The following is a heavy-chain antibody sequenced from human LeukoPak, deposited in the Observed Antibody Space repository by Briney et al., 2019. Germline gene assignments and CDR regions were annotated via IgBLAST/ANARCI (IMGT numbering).Heavy chain of an antibody. CDR2: INPNSGGR. CDR1: GYTFTGYY. CDR3: ARDGPVLRFLEWLFEN. J-gene: IGHJ4*02. Sequence: GASVKVSCKASGYTFTGYYMHWVRQAPGQGLEWMGWINPNSGGRNYAQKFQGRVTMTRDTSISTAYMELSRLRSDDTAVYYCARDGPVLRFLEWLFENWGQGTLVTVSS. D-gene: IGHD3-3*01. V-gene: IGHV1-2*02.